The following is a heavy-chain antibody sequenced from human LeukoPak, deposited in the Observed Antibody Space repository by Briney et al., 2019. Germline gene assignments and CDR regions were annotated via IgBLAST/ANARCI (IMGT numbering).Heavy chain of an antibody. Sequence: PGGSLRLSCAASGFTFSSYSMNWVRQAPGKGLDWVSAISGSGGSTYYADSVKGRFTISRDNSKNTLYLQMNSLRAEGTAVYYCAKDFTANYDFWSGYPHWGQGTLVTVSS. D-gene: IGHD3-3*01. V-gene: IGHV3-23*01. CDR3: AKDFTANYDFWSGYPH. CDR1: GFTFSSYS. J-gene: IGHJ4*02. CDR2: ISGSGGST.